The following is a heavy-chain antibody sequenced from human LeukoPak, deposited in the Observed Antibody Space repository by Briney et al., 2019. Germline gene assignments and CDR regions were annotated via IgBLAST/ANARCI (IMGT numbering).Heavy chain of an antibody. V-gene: IGHV3-30*02. CDR2: IRYDGSNK. J-gene: IGHJ4*02. D-gene: IGHD2-2*01. CDR1: GFTFSSYG. CDR3: AKDRKPATARNFDY. Sequence: GGSLRLSCAASGFTFSSYGMHWVRQAPGKGLEWVAFIRYDGSNKYYADSVKGRFTISRDNSKNTLYLQMNSLRAEDTAVYYCAKDRKPATARNFDYWGQGTLVTVSS.